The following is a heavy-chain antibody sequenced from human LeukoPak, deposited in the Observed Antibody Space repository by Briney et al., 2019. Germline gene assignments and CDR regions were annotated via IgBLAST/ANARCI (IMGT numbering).Heavy chain of an antibody. J-gene: IGHJ4*02. CDR3: EKGPYPLYLDY. V-gene: IGHV3-30*18. CDR2: ISYDGSNK. CDR1: GFTFSSYG. Sequence: GRSLRLSCTASGFTFSSYGMHWVRQAPGKGLEWVAVISYDGSNKYYADSVKGRFTISRDNSKNTLYLQMNTLRAEDTGVYYCEKGPYPLYLDYWGQGTLVTVSS.